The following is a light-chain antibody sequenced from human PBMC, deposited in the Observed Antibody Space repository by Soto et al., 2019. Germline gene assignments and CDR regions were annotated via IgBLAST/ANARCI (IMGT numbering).Light chain of an antibody. CDR2: GNG. CDR1: SSNIGAGYD. Sequence: SVLTQPPSVSGAPGRRVTMACTGSSSNIGAGYDVHWYQQLPGTAPKLLIYGNGNRPSGVPDRFSGSKSGTSASLAITGLQAEDEADYYCQSYDSSLSGSEVFGTGTKVTVL. CDR3: QSYDSSLSGSEV. J-gene: IGLJ1*01. V-gene: IGLV1-40*01.